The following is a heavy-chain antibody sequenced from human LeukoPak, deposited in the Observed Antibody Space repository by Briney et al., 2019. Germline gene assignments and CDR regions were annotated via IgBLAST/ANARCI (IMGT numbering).Heavy chain of an antibody. CDR1: GFNFIKYW. Sequence: GGSLRLSCTPSGFNFIKYWMTWVRQVPGKGLEWVANIKDDGSQKYYVDSVKGRFTISRDNGKKSLYLQMNSLRGEDTAVYYCARDTSRWFDSWGQGTLVTVSS. D-gene: IGHD6-13*01. V-gene: IGHV3-7*01. CDR3: ARDTSRWFDS. CDR2: IKDDGSQK. J-gene: IGHJ5*01.